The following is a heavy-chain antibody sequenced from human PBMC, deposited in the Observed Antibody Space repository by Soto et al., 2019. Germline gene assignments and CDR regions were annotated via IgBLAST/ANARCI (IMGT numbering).Heavy chain of an antibody. CDR2: ISYDGSNK. Sequence: GGSLRLSRAASGFTFSSYGMHWVRQAPGKGLEWVAVISYDGSNKYYADSVKGRFTISRDNSKNTLYLQMNSLRAEDTAVYYCAKDPRLLNPDYEDAFDIWGQGTMVTVSS. D-gene: IGHD3-22*01. V-gene: IGHV3-30*18. CDR3: AKDPRLLNPDYEDAFDI. J-gene: IGHJ3*02. CDR1: GFTFSSYG.